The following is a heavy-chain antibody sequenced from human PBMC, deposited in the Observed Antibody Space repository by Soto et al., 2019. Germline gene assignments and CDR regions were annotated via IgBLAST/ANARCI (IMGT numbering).Heavy chain of an antibody. Sequence: SETLSLTCTVSGGSVRDYHWSWIRQSPGKGLEWIGYVYDSGTVTTSYNPSVKSRVTISVDPSKNEVSLKMTSVTAADTAVYYCARRWQQLSWFDVWGQGTLVTV. CDR1: GGSVRDYH. D-gene: IGHD1-1*01. CDR2: VYDSGTVTT. J-gene: IGHJ5*02. V-gene: IGHV4-59*02. CDR3: ARRWQQLSWFDV.